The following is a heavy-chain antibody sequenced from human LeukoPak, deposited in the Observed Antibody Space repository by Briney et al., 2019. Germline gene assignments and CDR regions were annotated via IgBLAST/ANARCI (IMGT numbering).Heavy chain of an antibody. CDR2: IKQDGSEK. V-gene: IGHV3-7*01. Sequence: GGSLRLSCAASGFTFSTYWMTWVRQALGKGLEWVANIKQDGSEKYYVDSVKGRFTISRDNAKNSLYLQMNSLRAEDTAVYYCARGILTGLDYFDYWGQGTLVTVSS. CDR3: ARGILTGLDYFDY. CDR1: GFTFSTYW. J-gene: IGHJ4*02. D-gene: IGHD3-9*01.